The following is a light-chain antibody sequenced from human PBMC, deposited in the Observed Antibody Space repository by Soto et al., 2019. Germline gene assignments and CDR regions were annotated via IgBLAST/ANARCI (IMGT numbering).Light chain of an antibody. CDR2: EAS. Sequence: DIQMTQSPSTLSASVGDRVTITCRATQSISNWLAWYQQKPGKAPSFVIYEASTLLSGVPSRFSGSGSGTEFTLTISGLQPDDFATYYCQQGWTFGQGTKVDIK. J-gene: IGKJ1*01. V-gene: IGKV1-5*01. CDR1: QSISNW. CDR3: QQGWT.